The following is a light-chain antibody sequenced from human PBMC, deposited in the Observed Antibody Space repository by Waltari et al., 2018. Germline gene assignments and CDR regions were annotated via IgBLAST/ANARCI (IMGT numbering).Light chain of an antibody. V-gene: IGLV2-14*01. Sequence: QSALTQPASVSGSPGQSITISCTGTSRDVGGYDYVSWYQCLPGKAPTLIIYEVTNRPSGVSDRYSGSKSDNTASLAISGLRSEDEADYYCAAWDDSLTVRFGGGTKLTVL. CDR2: EVT. CDR1: SRDVGGYDY. J-gene: IGLJ3*02. CDR3: AAWDDSLTVR.